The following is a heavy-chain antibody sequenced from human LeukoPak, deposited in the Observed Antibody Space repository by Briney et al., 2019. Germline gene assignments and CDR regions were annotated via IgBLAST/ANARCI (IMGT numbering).Heavy chain of an antibody. CDR3: ARGLYCSSSTSCYDYGMDV. D-gene: IGHD2-2*01. CDR1: GGTFRSYG. V-gene: IGHV1-69*13. Sequence: SVKVSCKVSGGTFRSYGLNWVRQAPGQGPEWMGGIIPILGTAKYAQKLQGRVTITADEPTSTAYMELSSLRSEDTAVYYCARGLYCSSSTSCYDYGMDVWGQGTTVTVSS. CDR2: IIPILGTA. J-gene: IGHJ6*02.